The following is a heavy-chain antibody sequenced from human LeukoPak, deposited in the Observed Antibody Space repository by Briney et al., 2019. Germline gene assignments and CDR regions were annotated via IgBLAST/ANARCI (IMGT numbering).Heavy chain of an antibody. CDR2: IIGGAGST. CDR3: AKSLIVSYFDY. Sequence: GGSLRLSCAASGFSFSSHGMSWVRQAPGKGLEWVSGIIGGAGSTYYADSVRGRFTISGDNSKNTLYLQMNSLRAEDTAVYYCAKSLIVSYFDYWGQGTLVTVSS. V-gene: IGHV3-23*01. CDR1: GFSFSSHG. J-gene: IGHJ4*02. D-gene: IGHD2-21*01.